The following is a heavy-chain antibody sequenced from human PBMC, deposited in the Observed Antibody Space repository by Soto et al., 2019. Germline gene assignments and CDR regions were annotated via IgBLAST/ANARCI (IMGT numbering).Heavy chain of an antibody. CDR3: AKGGSWDYYDSNYYFDY. CDR1: GFTFDDYA. Sequence: EVQLVESGGGLVQPGRSLRLSCAASGFTFDDYAMHWVRQAPGKGLEWVSGISWNSGSIGYADSVKGRFTISRDNAKNSLYLQMNSLRAEDTALYYCAKGGSWDYYDSNYYFDYWGQGTLVTVSS. D-gene: IGHD3-22*01. V-gene: IGHV3-9*01. J-gene: IGHJ4*02. CDR2: ISWNSGSI.